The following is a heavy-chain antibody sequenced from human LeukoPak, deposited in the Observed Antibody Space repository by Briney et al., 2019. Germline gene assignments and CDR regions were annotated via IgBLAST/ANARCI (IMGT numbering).Heavy chain of an antibody. J-gene: IGHJ4*02. CDR3: AGIMAGTEFDY. CDR2: INAGNGNT. D-gene: IGHD6-19*01. Sequence: VASVKVSCKASGYTFTSYAMHWVRQAPGQRLEWMGWINAGNGNTKYSQKFQGRVTITRDTSASTAYRELSSLRSEDTAVYYCAGIMAGTEFDYWGQGTLVTVSS. CDR1: GYTFTSYA. V-gene: IGHV1-3*01.